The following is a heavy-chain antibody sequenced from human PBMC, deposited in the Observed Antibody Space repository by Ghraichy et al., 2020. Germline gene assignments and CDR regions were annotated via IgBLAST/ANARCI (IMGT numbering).Heavy chain of an antibody. V-gene: IGHV4-34*01. CDR3: ARGRRLLWFWEFLYYFDY. J-gene: IGHJ4*02. D-gene: IGHD3-10*01. CDR2: INHSGST. Sequence: SQTLSLTCAVYGGSFSGYYWSWTRQPPGKGLEWIGEINHSGSTNYNPSLKSRVTISVDTSKNQFSLKLSSVTAADTAVYYCARGRRLLWFWEFLYYFDYWGQGTLVTVSS. CDR1: GGSFSGYY.